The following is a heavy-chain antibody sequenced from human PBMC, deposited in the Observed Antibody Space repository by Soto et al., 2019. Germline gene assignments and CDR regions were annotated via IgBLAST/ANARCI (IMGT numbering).Heavy chain of an antibody. CDR2: ISAYNGNT. D-gene: IGHD2-2*01. J-gene: IGHJ6*02. CDR1: GYTFTSYG. Sequence: QVQLVQSGAEVKKPGASVKVSCKASGYTFTSYGISWVRQAPGQGLEWMGWISAYNGNTNYAQKLQGRVTMTTDTSTSPAYMELRSLRSYDTAVYYCAGAGVWSFRYCSSTSCYYYGMDVWGQGTTVTVSS. CDR3: AGAGVWSFRYCSSTSCYYYGMDV. V-gene: IGHV1-18*01.